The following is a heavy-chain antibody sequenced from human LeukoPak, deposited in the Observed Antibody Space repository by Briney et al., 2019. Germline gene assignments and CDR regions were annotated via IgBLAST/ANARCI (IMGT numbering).Heavy chain of an antibody. J-gene: IGHJ5*02. Sequence: SETLSLTCTVSGGSISSGDYYWSWIRQPPGKGLEWIGYIYYSGSTYYNPSLKSRVTISVDTSKNQFSLKLSSVTAADTAVYYCARAATDSSGYYYVKMGHNWFDPWGQRTLVTVSS. V-gene: IGHV4-30-4*01. CDR2: IYYSGST. CDR1: GGSISSGDYY. D-gene: IGHD3-22*01. CDR3: ARAATDSSGYYYVKMGHNWFDP.